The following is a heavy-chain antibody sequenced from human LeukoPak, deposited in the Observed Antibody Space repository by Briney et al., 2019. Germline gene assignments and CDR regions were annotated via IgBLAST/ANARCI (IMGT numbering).Heavy chain of an antibody. V-gene: IGHV4-39*07. CDR1: GDSISSSSYF. D-gene: IGHD5-24*01. CDR3: TRDRRRDGYNFDI. Sequence: SETLSLTCTASGDSISSSSYFWGWIRQPPGKGLEWIGSIYYSGSTSYSPSLKSRVTISIDTSKSQFSLKLSSVTAADTAVYYCTRDRRRDGYNFDIWGQGTLVTVSS. J-gene: IGHJ4*02. CDR2: IYYSGST.